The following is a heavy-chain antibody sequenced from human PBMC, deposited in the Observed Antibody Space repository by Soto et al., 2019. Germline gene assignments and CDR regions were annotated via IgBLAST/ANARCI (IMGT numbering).Heavy chain of an antibody. CDR1: GDSIGRFY. Sequence: QMQLYESGPGLVKPSETLSLTCNVSGDSIGRFYWSWIRQSAGKGLEWIGRVYSTGGVTYNPALKGRVTISLDRSNNHISLEMSSVTAADTAVYFCARDLSGTGLDIWGRGTRVSVSS. CDR3: ARDLSGTGLDI. J-gene: IGHJ6*02. V-gene: IGHV4-4*07. CDR2: VYSTGGV. D-gene: IGHD1-26*01.